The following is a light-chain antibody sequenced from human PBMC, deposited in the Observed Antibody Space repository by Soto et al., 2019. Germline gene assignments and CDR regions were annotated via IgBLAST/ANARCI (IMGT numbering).Light chain of an antibody. CDR2: KAS. Sequence: DIQMTQSPSTLSASVGDRVTITCRASQSISSWLAWYQQKTGKAPKLLIYKASSLESGVPSRFSGSGSGTEFTLPISSLQPDDFATYYCQQYNSLWTFGQGTKVEIK. V-gene: IGKV1-5*03. J-gene: IGKJ1*01. CDR3: QQYNSLWT. CDR1: QSISSW.